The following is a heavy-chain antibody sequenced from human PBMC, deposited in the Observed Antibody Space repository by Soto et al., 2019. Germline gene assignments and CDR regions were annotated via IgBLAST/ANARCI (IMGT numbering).Heavy chain of an antibody. CDR1: GYTFTGYY. Sequence: QVQLVQSGAEVKTPGASVRVSCKASGYTFTGYYIHWVREAPGQGLEWMGWINPQTGGTSYGQKFQGRVTLSRDTSINTAYLELSRLRFDDAAVYFCARERYQVMSDGMDVWGQGTTVTVSS. D-gene: IGHD2-2*01. CDR2: INPQTGGT. J-gene: IGHJ6*02. CDR3: ARERYQVMSDGMDV. V-gene: IGHV1-2*02.